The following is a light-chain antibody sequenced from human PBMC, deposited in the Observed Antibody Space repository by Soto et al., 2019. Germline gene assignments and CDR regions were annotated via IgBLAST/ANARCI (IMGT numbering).Light chain of an antibody. Sequence: DIQMTQSPSSLSAAVGDRVTITCRTSQPISIYLNWYQQRPGKAPKLLIYAASYLQSGVPSRFSGSGSGTDFTLTISRLEPEDFAVYYCQQYGSSPGTFGQGTKVDIK. J-gene: IGKJ1*01. CDR2: AAS. V-gene: IGKV1-39*01. CDR3: QQYGSSPGT. CDR1: QPISIY.